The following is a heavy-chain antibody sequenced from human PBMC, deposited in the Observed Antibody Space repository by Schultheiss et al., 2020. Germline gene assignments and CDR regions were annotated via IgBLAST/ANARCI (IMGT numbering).Heavy chain of an antibody. Sequence: GGSLRLSCGASGFTFSDYDMRWIRQAPGKGLEWVSYICSTSSTIYYADSVKGRFTISRDNAKNSLYLQMNSLRAEDTAVYYCAREPHRTWPYYWGQGTLVTVSS. V-gene: IGHV3-11*04. CDR2: ICSTSSTI. CDR3: AREPHRTWPYY. J-gene: IGHJ4*02. CDR1: GFTFSDYD.